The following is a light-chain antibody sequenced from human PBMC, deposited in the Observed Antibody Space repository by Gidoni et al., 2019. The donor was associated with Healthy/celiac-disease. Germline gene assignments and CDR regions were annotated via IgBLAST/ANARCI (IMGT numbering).Light chain of an antibody. V-gene: IGLV1-44*01. CDR2: SNN. Sequence: QSVLTPPPSASGTPRQRVTISCSGSSSNIGSNTVNWYQQLPGTAPKLLIYSNNQRPSGVPDRFAGSKSGTSASLAISGLQSEDEADYYCAAWDDSLNGVVFGGGTKLTGL. J-gene: IGLJ2*01. CDR3: AAWDDSLNGVV. CDR1: SSNIGSNT.